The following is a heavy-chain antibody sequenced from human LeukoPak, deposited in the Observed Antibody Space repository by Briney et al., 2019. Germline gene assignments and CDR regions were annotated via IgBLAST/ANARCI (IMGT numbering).Heavy chain of an antibody. CDR2: TYYRSKWYN. D-gene: IGHD6-19*01. CDR1: GDSVSSNSAA. J-gene: IGHJ6*02. CDR3: ARGSGWYPRYYYYGMDV. V-gene: IGHV6-1*01. Sequence: SQTLSLTCAMSGDSVSSNSAAWNWIRQSPSRGLEWLGRTYYRSKWYNDYAVSVKSRITINPDTSKNQFSLQLNSVTPEDTAVYYCARGSGWYPRYYYYGMDVWGQGTTVTVSS.